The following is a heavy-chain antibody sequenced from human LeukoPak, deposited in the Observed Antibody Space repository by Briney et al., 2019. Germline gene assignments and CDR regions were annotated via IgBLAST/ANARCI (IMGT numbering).Heavy chain of an antibody. V-gene: IGHV5-51*01. CDR2: IYPGDSDT. Sequence: KNGESLKISCKGSGYSFTSYWIGWVRQMPGKGLGWMGIIYPGDSDTRYSPSFQGQVTISADKSISTAYLQWSSLKASDTAMYYCARLYSRDCSSTSCYSYWGQGTLVTVSS. J-gene: IGHJ4*02. CDR3: ARLYSRDCSSTSCYSY. D-gene: IGHD2-2*02. CDR1: GYSFTSYW.